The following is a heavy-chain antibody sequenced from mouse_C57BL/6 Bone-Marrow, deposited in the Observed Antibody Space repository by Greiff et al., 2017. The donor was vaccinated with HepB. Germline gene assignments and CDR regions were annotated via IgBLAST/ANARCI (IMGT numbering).Heavy chain of an antibody. V-gene: IGHV5-15*01. CDR3: ARRYYGTSYWYFDV. Sequence: EVMLVESGGGLVQPGGSLKLSCAASGFTFSDYGMAWVRQAPRKGPEWVAFISNLAYSIYYADTVTGRFTITGENSKNTLYLEMSSLRSEDTAMYYCARRYYGTSYWYFDVWGRGTTVTVSA. D-gene: IGHD1-1*01. CDR1: GFTFSDYG. CDR2: ISNLAYSI. J-gene: IGHJ1*03.